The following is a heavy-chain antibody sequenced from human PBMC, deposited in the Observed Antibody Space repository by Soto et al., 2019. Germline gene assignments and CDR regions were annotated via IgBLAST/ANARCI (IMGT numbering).Heavy chain of an antibody. D-gene: IGHD4-17*01. V-gene: IGHV4-31*03. CDR2: IYYSGST. CDR3: ARADYGGNSNYFDY. J-gene: IGHJ4*02. CDR1: GGSISSGGYY. Sequence: LSLTCTVSGGSISSGGYYWSWIRQHPGKGLEWIGYIYYSGSTYYNPSLKSRVTISVDTSKNQFSLKLSSVTAADTAVYYCARADYGGNSNYFDYWGQGTLVTVSS.